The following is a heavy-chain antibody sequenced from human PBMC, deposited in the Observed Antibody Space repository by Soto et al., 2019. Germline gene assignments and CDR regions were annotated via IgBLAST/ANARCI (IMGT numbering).Heavy chain of an antibody. J-gene: IGHJ6*02. Sequence: QVQLVQSGAEVKKPGASVKVSCKASGYTFTGYYMHWVRQAPGQGLEWMGWINPNSGGTNYAQKFQGGVTMTRDTSISTAYMELSRLRSDDTAVYYCARDREYCSSTSCHYYYYGMDVWGQGTTVTVSS. CDR2: INPNSGGT. CDR1: GYTFTGYY. V-gene: IGHV1-2*02. D-gene: IGHD2-2*01. CDR3: ARDREYCSSTSCHYYYYGMDV.